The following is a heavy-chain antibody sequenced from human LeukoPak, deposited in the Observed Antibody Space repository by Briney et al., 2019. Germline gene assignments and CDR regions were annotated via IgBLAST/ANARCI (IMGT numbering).Heavy chain of an antibody. CDR1: GFTFSSYA. D-gene: IGHD1-1*01. V-gene: IGHV3-30*01. CDR2: ISYDGSNN. CDR3: ARDLSELEGPFDY. J-gene: IGHJ4*02. Sequence: PGGSLRLSCAASGFTFSSYAMHWVRQAPGKGLEWVAVISYDGSNNYYADSVKGRFTISRDNSKNTLYLQMNSLRAEDTAVYYCARDLSELEGPFDYWGQGTLVTVSS.